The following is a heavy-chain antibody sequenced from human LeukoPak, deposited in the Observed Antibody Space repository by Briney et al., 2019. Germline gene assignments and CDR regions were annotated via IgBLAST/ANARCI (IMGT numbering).Heavy chain of an antibody. J-gene: IGHJ4*02. CDR3: ASVAAATTNPRFEN. Sequence: SETLSLTCAVSGGSISSGGYSWSWIRQPPGKGLEWIGYIYYNGDTYYNPSSLRSRLFISVDTSQNQFTLELSSVTAADTAVYYCASVAAATTNPRFENWGQGALVTVSS. V-gene: IGHV4-31*11. CDR2: IYYNGDT. D-gene: IGHD5-24*01. CDR1: GGSISSGGYS.